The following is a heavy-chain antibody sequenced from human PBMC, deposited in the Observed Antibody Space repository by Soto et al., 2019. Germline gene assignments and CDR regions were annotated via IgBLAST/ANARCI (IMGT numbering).Heavy chain of an antibody. Sequence: EVRLLESGGALVQPGGSLRLSCAASGFTFRTYAMSWVRQPPGRGLEWVSATDTSGGSTYYADSVKGRFTVSRDNSRNTLHLQMNGLRAEDTAVYYCAKDQAEGGFTYGFFYYYGLDVWGQGTTVTVSS. CDR3: AKDQAEGGFTYGFFYYYGLDV. CDR1: GFTFRTYA. D-gene: IGHD5-18*01. V-gene: IGHV3-23*01. J-gene: IGHJ6*02. CDR2: TDTSGGST.